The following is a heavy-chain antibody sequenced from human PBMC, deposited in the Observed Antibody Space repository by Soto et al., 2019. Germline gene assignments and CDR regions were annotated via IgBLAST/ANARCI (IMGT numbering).Heavy chain of an antibody. CDR1: GFTLSSYG. Sequence: PGGSLTLSCAASGFTLSSYGMHWVRQAPGKGLEWVAVISYDGSNKYYADSVKGRFTISRDNSKNTLYLQMNSLRAEDTAVYYCAKDPSGGGYYLDYWGQGTLVTVSS. D-gene: IGHD2-8*02. V-gene: IGHV3-30*18. CDR2: ISYDGSNK. J-gene: IGHJ4*02. CDR3: AKDPSGGGYYLDY.